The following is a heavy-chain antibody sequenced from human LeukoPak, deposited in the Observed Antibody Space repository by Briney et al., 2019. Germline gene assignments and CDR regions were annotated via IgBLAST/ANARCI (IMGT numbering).Heavy chain of an antibody. Sequence: PGGSLRLSCAASGFTFSSYSMNWVRQAPGKGLEWVSSITSSGNYIYYADSMKGRFTTSRDNAKNSLYLQMNSLRAEDTAVYYCARDRPTLTGYYPFDYWGQGTLVTVSS. CDR3: ARDRPTLTGYYPFDY. CDR2: ITSSGNYI. CDR1: GFTFSSYS. J-gene: IGHJ4*02. V-gene: IGHV3-21*01. D-gene: IGHD3-9*01.